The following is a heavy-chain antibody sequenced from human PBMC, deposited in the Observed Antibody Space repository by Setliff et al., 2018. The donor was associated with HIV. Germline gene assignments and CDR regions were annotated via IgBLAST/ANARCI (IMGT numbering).Heavy chain of an antibody. CDR3: AKDVEMATIHAFDI. D-gene: IGHD5-12*01. CDR2: IWYDGSNK. CDR1: GFTFSSYG. J-gene: IGHJ3*02. Sequence: GGSLRLSCAASGFTFSSYGMHWVRQAPGKGLEWVAVIWYDGSNKYYADSVKGRFTISRDNSKNTLYLQMNSLRAEDTAVYYCAKDVEMATIHAFDIWGQGTMVTVSS. V-gene: IGHV3-33*06.